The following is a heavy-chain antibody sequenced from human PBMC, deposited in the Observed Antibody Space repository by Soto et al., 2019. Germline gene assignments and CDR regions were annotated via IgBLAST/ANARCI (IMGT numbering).Heavy chain of an antibody. J-gene: IGHJ4*01. D-gene: IGHD1-26*01. CDR3: PAMLIVGATPSYFEY. CDR2: MYYSGSS. CDR1: GGSISSDSSY. Sequence: PSETLSLTCTVSGGSISSDSSYWSWIRQRPGKGLEWIGSMYYSGSSYNNPSLKSRVTMSVDTPKKHFSLLLSSVTAADTAVYYCPAMLIVGATPSYFEYWDEGNLVTVSP. V-gene: IGHV4-39*02.